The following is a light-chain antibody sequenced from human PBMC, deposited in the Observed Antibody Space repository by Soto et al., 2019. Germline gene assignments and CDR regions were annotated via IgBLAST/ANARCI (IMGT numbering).Light chain of an antibody. J-gene: IGLJ3*02. CDR3: SSYTTTFTWV. CDR2: GVT. V-gene: IGLV2-14*03. Sequence: QSALTQPASVSGPPGQSVTISCTGTTSDVGGNDYVSWYQQHPGKAPKLIIYGVTNRPSGVSNRFSGSKSANTASLTISGLQADDEADYYCSSYTTTFTWVFGGGTKLTVL. CDR1: TSDVGGNDY.